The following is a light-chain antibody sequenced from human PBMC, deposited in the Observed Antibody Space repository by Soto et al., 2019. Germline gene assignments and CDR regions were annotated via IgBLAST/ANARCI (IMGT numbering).Light chain of an antibody. Sequence: QSALTQPASVSGSPGQSITISCTGTAGDVGGYKFVSWYQQHPGKAPKLMIYEVSNRPSGVSNRFSASKSGNTASLTISGLQADDEADYYCCSYAGIGTFYVFGTGTKLTVL. J-gene: IGLJ1*01. CDR3: CSYAGIGTFYV. CDR2: EVS. V-gene: IGLV2-23*02. CDR1: AGDVGGYKF.